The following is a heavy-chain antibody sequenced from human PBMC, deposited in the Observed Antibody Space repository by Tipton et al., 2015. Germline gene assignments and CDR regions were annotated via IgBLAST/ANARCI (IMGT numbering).Heavy chain of an antibody. CDR2: IGSNSSYI. D-gene: IGHD4-11*01. Sequence: GSLRLSCAASGFTFGRYSINWVRQAPGKGLEWVASIGSNSSYIYYADSVKGRFTISRDNAKNSLYLQMNSLRAEDTAVYYCARVGAPMTTLTRDPWGQGTLVTVSS. J-gene: IGHJ5*02. CDR3: ARVGAPMTTLTRDP. V-gene: IGHV3-21*01. CDR1: GFTFGRYS.